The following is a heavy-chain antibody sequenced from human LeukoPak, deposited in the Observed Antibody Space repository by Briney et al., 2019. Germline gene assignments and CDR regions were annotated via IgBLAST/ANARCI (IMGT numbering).Heavy chain of an antibody. Sequence: ASVKVSCKASGYTFTSCDINWVRQATGQGLEWMGWMNPNSGNTGYGQSFQGRITMTRDISIGTAYMELSNLTSEHTAIYYCTRGSCGRPDNWGQGTLVTVSA. V-gene: IGHV1-8*01. CDR2: MNPNSGNT. D-gene: IGHD2-21*01. CDR3: TRGSCGRPDN. CDR1: GYTFTSCD. J-gene: IGHJ4*02.